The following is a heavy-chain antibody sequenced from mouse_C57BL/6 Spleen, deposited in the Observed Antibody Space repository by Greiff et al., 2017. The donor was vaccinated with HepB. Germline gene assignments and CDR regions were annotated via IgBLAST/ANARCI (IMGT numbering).Heavy chain of an antibody. D-gene: IGHD2-4*01. Sequence: EVKLMESGGDLVKPGGSLKLSCAASGFTFSSYGMSWVRQTPDKRLEWVATISSGGSYTYYPDSVKGRFTISRDNAKNTLYLQMSSLKSEDTAMYYCARPPFDYDVSRYYAMDYWGQGTSVTVSS. CDR1: GFTFSSYG. V-gene: IGHV5-6*01. CDR2: ISSGGSYT. J-gene: IGHJ4*01. CDR3: ARPPFDYDVSRYYAMDY.